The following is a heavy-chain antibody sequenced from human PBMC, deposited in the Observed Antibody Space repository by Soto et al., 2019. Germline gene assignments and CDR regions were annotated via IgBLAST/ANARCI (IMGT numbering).Heavy chain of an antibody. CDR3: ASFYDFWSRAFDI. J-gene: IGHJ3*02. Sequence: HGESLKISCKGSGYSFTSYWIGWVRQMPGKGLEWMGIIYPGDSDTRYSPSFQGQVTISADKSISTAYLQWSSLKASDTAMYYCASFYDFWSRAFDIWGQGTMVTVSS. CDR1: GYSFTSYW. D-gene: IGHD3-3*01. V-gene: IGHV5-51*01. CDR2: IYPGDSDT.